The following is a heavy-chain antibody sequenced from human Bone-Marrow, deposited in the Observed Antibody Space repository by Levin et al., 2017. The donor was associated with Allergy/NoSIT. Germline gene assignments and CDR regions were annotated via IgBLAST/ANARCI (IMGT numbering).Heavy chain of an antibody. J-gene: IGHJ4*02. CDR1: GNSFTSYY. CDR2: INPTGYIT. V-gene: IGHV1-46*01. CDR3: ARALTDRTGYYYVFDK. Sequence: ASVKVSCKASGNSFTSYYMHWVRQAPGQGPEWMGLINPTGYITTYAQKFQDRVTMTRDTSTSTVYMELNSLRSEDTAVYYCARALTDRTGYYYVFDKWGQGTLVTVSS. D-gene: IGHD3/OR15-3a*01.